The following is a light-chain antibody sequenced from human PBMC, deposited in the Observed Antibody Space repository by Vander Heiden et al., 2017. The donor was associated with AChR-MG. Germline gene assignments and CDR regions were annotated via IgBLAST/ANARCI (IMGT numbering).Light chain of an antibody. CDR2: GTS. J-gene: IGKJ2*01. V-gene: IGKV3-20*01. CDR1: QAISTNF. CDR3: QLFDSSPRFT. Sequence: EFVLTQSPGTLSLSPGERATLSCRASQAISTNFLAWYQQKPGQAPRLLIYGTSKRATGIPDRFSGGGSGTDFTLTINRLEPEDFAVYYCQLFDSSPRFTFGQGTKLELK.